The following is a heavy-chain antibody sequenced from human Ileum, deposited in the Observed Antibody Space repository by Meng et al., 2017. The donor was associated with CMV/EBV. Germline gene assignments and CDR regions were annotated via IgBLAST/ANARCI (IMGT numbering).Heavy chain of an antibody. Sequence: SVKVSCKALGDTFNTYTFNWVRQAPGQGLERMGRVIPVLNMADSAQNFQGRVTIIADRSTSTVYLELTSLRSDDTAVYYCATSTATTSNWRSVWNLWGQGTEVTVSS. V-gene: IGHV1-69*02. CDR3: ATSTATTSNWRSVWNL. D-gene: IGHD1-1*01. J-gene: IGHJ4*02. CDR2: VIPVLNMA. CDR1: GDTFNTYT.